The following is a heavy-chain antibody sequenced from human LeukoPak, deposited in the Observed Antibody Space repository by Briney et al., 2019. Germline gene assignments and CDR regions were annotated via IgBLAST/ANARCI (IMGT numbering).Heavy chain of an antibody. J-gene: IGHJ4*02. CDR1: GGSITSYY. CDR2: IYYSGST. D-gene: IGHD3-22*01. CDR3: ARSYNTYYYDSSGYYRLDY. Sequence: SETLSLTCSVSGGSITSYYWSWIRQPPGKGLEWIGYIYYSGSTYYNPSLKSRVTISVDTSKNQFSLKLSSVTAADTAVYYCARSYNTYYYDSSGYYRLDYWGQGTLVTVSS. V-gene: IGHV4-59*04.